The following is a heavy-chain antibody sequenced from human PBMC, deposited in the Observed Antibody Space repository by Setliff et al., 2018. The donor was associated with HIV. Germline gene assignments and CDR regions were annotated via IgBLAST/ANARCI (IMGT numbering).Heavy chain of an antibody. V-gene: IGHV3-21*01. CDR3: ARGYVCDSCYSGYYYYYYMDV. D-gene: IGHD2-15*01. Sequence: GESLRLSCAASGFTFSSYTMNWVRQAPGKGLEWVSSISSSSTYIYYADSVKGRFTIPRDNAKNSLYLQMDSLRAEDTAVYYCARGYVCDSCYSGYYYYYYMDVWGKGTTVTVSS. CDR1: GFTFSSYT. J-gene: IGHJ6*03. CDR2: ISSSSTYI.